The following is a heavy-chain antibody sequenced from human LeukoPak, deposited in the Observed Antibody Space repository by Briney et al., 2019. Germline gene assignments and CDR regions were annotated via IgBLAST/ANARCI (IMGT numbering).Heavy chain of an antibody. CDR3: ARVGIAVASPFVDY. Sequence: PSETLSLTCTVSGGSVSSGSYYWTWIRQPPGKGLEWIGYIYYSGTTNYNPSLKSRVTISVDTSKNQFSLKLGSVTAADTAVYYCARVGIAVASPFVDYWGQGTLVTVSS. V-gene: IGHV4-61*01. CDR1: GGSVSSGSYY. J-gene: IGHJ4*02. CDR2: IYYSGTT. D-gene: IGHD6-19*01.